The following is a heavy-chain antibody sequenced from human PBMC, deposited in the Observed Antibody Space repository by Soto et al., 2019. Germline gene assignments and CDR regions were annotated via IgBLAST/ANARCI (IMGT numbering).Heavy chain of an antibody. CDR2: IWYDGSNK. J-gene: IGHJ4*02. CDR1: GFTFSSYG. Sequence: QVQLVESGGGVVQPGRSLRLSCAASGFTFSSYGMHWVRQAPGKGLEWVAVIWYDGSNKYYADSVKGRFTISRDNSKNTLYLQMNSLRAEDTAVYYCASGYCSSTSCYGVDYWGQGTLVTASS. V-gene: IGHV3-33*01. D-gene: IGHD2-2*03. CDR3: ASGYCSSTSCYGVDY.